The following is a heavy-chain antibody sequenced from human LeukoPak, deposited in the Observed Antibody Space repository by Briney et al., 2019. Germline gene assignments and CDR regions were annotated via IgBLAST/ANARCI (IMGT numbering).Heavy chain of an antibody. Sequence: ASVKLSCTPSGGTFSSNAISWVRQAPGQGLEWMGRIIPIFGMTNYAQKFQGRVTVTADKSTNTAYMELSSLRSDDTAVYYCARTPQYPNTYYFDYWGQGTLVTVSS. CDR2: IIPIFGMT. D-gene: IGHD4-11*01. J-gene: IGHJ4*02. CDR3: ARTPQYPNTYYFDY. CDR1: GGTFSSNA. V-gene: IGHV1-69*04.